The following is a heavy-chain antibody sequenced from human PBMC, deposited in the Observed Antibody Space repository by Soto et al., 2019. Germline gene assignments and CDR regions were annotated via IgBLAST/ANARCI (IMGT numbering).Heavy chain of an antibody. Sequence: QVQLQESGPGLVKPSQTLSLTCTVSGGSISSGGYYWSWSRQHPGKGLEWIGYIYYSGSTYYNTSVKSRITLSVDTSKNQFSLKLSSVTAADTAVYYCARDRGGLGARLLDYWGQGPLVTVSS. CDR3: ARDRGGLGARLLDY. CDR2: IYYSGST. J-gene: IGHJ4*02. V-gene: IGHV4-31*03. D-gene: IGHD3-10*01. CDR1: GGSISSGGYY.